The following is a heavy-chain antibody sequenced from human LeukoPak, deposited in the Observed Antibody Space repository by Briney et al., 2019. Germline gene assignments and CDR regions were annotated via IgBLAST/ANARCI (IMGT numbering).Heavy chain of an antibody. CDR3: AKSSGINMIVVVITSFDY. D-gene: IGHD3-22*01. Sequence: TGGSLRLSCAAPGFTFSNYAMSWVRQAPGKGLEWVSGISGRGGSTYYADSVKGRFTISRDNSKNTLYLQMNSLRPEDTAVYYCAKSSGINMIVVVITSFDYWGQGTLVTVSS. CDR1: GFTFSNYA. J-gene: IGHJ4*02. V-gene: IGHV3-23*01. CDR2: ISGRGGST.